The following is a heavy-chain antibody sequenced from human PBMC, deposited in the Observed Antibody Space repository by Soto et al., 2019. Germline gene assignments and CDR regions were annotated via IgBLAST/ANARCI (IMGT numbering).Heavy chain of an antibody. Sequence: QVQLVESGGGVVQPGRSLRLSCAASGFTFSSYAMHWVRQAPGKGLEWVAVISDDGSNKYYADSVKGRFTISRDNSKNTLYLQMNSLRAEDTAVYYCASDRPKLHTFDYWGQGTLVTVSS. J-gene: IGHJ4*02. CDR2: ISDDGSNK. CDR1: GFTFSSYA. CDR3: ASDRPKLHTFDY. D-gene: IGHD1-7*01. V-gene: IGHV3-30-3*01.